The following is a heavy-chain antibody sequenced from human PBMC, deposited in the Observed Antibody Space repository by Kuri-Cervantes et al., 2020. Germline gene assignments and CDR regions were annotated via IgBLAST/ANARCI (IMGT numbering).Heavy chain of an antibody. J-gene: IGHJ3*02. CDR2: IYSGGST. CDR3: AKDFRPMTAGTRGAFDI. D-gene: IGHD6-13*01. CDR1: GFTVSSNY. V-gene: IGHV3-53*01. Sequence: GESLKISCAASGFTVSSNYMSWVRQAPGKGLEWVSVIYSGGSTYYADSVKGRFTISRDNSKNTLYLQMNSLRAEDTAVYYCAKDFRPMTAGTRGAFDIWGQGTMVTVSS.